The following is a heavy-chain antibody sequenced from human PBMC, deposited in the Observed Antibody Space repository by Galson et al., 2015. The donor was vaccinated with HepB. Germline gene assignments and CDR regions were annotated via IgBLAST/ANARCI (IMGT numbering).Heavy chain of an antibody. D-gene: IGHD3-9*01. CDR2: IYTSGST. J-gene: IGHJ4*02. V-gene: IGHV4-4*07. CDR3: AREILTGYLYYFDY. CDR1: GGSISSYY. Sequence: LTCTVSGGSISSYYWSWIRQPAGKGLEWIGRIYTSGSTNYSPSLKSRVTMSVDTSKNQFSLKLSSVTAADTAVYYCAREILTGYLYYFDYWGQGTLVTVSS.